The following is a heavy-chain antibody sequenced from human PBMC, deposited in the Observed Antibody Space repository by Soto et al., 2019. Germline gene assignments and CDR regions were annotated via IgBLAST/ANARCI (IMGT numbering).Heavy chain of an antibody. CDR3: VKDELRYFDWLLSPLDY. J-gene: IGHJ4*02. CDR2: ISSNGGST. V-gene: IGHV3-64D*06. CDR1: GFTFSSYA. D-gene: IGHD3-9*01. Sequence: GGSLRLSCSASGFTFSSYAMHWVRQAPGKGLEYVSAISSNGGSTYYADSVKGRFTISRDNSKNTLYLQMSSLRAEDTAVYYCVKDELRYFDWLLSPLDYWGQGTLVTVSS.